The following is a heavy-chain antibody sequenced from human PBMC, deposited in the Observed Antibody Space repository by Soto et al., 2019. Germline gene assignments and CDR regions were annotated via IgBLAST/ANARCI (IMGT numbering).Heavy chain of an antibody. Sequence: PGGSLRLSCAASGFTFRSYAMNWVRQAPGKGLEWVSAISASGGTTYYADSVKGRFTISRDNSRNTLFLQVNSLRAEDTAVYYCAKDLGNYYYDSSGYSSYGMHVWGPGTTVTGS. CDR1: GFTFRSYA. CDR2: ISASGGTT. V-gene: IGHV3-23*01. CDR3: AKDLGNYYYDSSGYSSYGMHV. J-gene: IGHJ6*02. D-gene: IGHD3-22*01.